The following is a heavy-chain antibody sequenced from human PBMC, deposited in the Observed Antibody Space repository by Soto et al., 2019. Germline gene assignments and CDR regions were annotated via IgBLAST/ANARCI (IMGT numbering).Heavy chain of an antibody. V-gene: IGHV3-23*01. CDR1: GFTFSSYA. J-gene: IGHJ6*02. CDR3: EGSGWYFGPISGMDV. D-gene: IGHD6-19*01. CDR2: ISGSGGST. Sequence: EVQLLESGGGLVQPGGSLRLSCAASGFTFSSYAMSWVRQAPGKGLEWVSAISGSGGSTYYADSVKGRFTISRDNSKNTLYLQMNSLRAEDTAVYYCEGSGWYFGPISGMDVWGQGTTVTVSS.